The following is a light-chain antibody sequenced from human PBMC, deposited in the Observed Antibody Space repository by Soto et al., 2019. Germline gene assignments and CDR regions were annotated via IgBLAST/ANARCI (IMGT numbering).Light chain of an antibody. CDR3: QHYDNLPYT. Sequence: DIQMTQSPSCLSASVGDRVTITCQASQDITKYLSWFQQKPGKVPKLLIYDASELETGVPSRFSGSGSGTDFTFTIRSLQPEDIATYYCQHYDNLPYTFGQGTKLEMK. V-gene: IGKV1-33*01. CDR1: QDITKY. J-gene: IGKJ2*01. CDR2: DAS.